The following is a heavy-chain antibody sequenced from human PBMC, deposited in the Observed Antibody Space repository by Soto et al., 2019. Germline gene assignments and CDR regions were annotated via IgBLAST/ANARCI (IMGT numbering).Heavy chain of an antibody. CDR3: ARDYCSSTSCYNPDY. Sequence: ASVKVSCKASGYTFTSYGISRVRQAPGQGLEWMGWISAYNDNTNYAQKLQGRVAMTADTSQSTAYMELRSLTSDDTAVYYCARDYCSSTSCYNPDYWGQGTLDTVSS. CDR1: GYTFTSYG. V-gene: IGHV1-18*01. CDR2: ISAYNDNT. D-gene: IGHD2-2*02. J-gene: IGHJ4*02.